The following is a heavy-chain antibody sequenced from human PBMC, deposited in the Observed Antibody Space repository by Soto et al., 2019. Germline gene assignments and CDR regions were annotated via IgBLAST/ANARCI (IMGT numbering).Heavy chain of an antibody. V-gene: IGHV1-18*01. CDR2: ISAYNGNT. D-gene: IGHD3-10*01. Sequence: QVPLVQSGAEVKKPGASVKVSCKASGYTFTSYGISWVRQAPGQGLERMGWISAYNGNTNYAQKLQGRVTMTTDTSTSTAYMELRSLRSDATAVYYCARVPYGSRNPLQFDPWGQGTLVTVSS. CDR3: ARVPYGSRNPLQFDP. J-gene: IGHJ5*02. CDR1: GYTFTSYG.